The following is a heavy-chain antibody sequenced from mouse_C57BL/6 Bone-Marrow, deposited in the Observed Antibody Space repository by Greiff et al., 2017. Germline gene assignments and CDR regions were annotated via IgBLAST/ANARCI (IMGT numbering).Heavy chain of an antibody. D-gene: IGHD2-5*01. CDR3: ARDRAIVTPWFAY. CDR1: GFTFSSYA. J-gene: IGHJ3*01. Sequence: DVKLVESGGGLVKPGGSLKLSCAASGFTFSSYAMSWVRQTPEKRLEWVATISDGGSYTYYPDNVKGRFTISRDNAKNNLYLQMSHLKSEDTAMYYGARDRAIVTPWFAYWGQGTLVTVSA. V-gene: IGHV5-4*01. CDR2: ISDGGSYT.